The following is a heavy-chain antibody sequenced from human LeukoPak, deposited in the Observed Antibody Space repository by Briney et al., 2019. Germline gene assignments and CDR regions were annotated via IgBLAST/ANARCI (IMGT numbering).Heavy chain of an antibody. CDR3: ASLRKRGGAFDI. CDR2: INHSGST. Sequence: ASETLSLTCTVSGGSISSSSYYWGWIRQPPGKGLEWIGEINHSGSTNYNPSLKSRVTISVDTSKNQFSLKLSSVTAADTAVYYCASLRKRGGAFDIWGQGTMVTVSS. CDR1: GGSISSSSYY. J-gene: IGHJ3*02. V-gene: IGHV4-39*07.